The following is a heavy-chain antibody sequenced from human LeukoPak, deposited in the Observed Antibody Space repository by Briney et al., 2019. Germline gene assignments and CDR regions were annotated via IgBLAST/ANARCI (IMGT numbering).Heavy chain of an antibody. D-gene: IGHD1-26*01. CDR2: ISAYNGNT. CDR1: GYTFTSYG. J-gene: IGHJ6*02. Sequence: ASVKVSCKASGYTFTSYGISWVRQAPGQGLEWMGWISAYNGNTNYAQKLQGRVTMTTDTSTSTACMELRSLRSDDTAVYYCARDSGSYYDYYYGMDVWGQGTTVTVSS. V-gene: IGHV1-18*01. CDR3: ARDSGSYYDYYYGMDV.